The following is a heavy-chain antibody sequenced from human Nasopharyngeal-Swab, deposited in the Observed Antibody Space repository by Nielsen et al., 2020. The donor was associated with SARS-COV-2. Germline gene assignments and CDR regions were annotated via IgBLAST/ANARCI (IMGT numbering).Heavy chain of an antibody. D-gene: IGHD4-23*01. CDR2: FGTAGDT. Sequence: SLNIPCPAPGFTFSSYDMHWVRQPPGKGLEWVSAFGTAGDTYYPGSVKGRFTISRENAKNSLYLQMNSLRAGDRAVYYCARAHYGGTYYCDYGLDVWGQGATVTVSS. CDR1: GFTFSSYD. CDR3: ARAHYGGTYYCDYGLDV. V-gene: IGHV3-13*01. J-gene: IGHJ6*02.